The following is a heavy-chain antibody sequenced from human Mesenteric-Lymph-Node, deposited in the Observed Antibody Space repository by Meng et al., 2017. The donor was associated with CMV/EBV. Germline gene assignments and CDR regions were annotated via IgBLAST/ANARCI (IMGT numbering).Heavy chain of an antibody. CDR3: ARGDYSSSWYSPFDY. Sequence: GESLKISCAASGFTFSSYWMHWVRQAPGKGLVWVSRINSDGSGTSYADSVKGRFTISRDNAKNTLYLLKNGLRAEDTAVYYCARGDYSSSWYSPFDYWGQGTLVTVSS. V-gene: IGHV3-74*01. CDR1: GFTFSSYW. J-gene: IGHJ4*02. CDR2: INSDGSGT. D-gene: IGHD6-13*01.